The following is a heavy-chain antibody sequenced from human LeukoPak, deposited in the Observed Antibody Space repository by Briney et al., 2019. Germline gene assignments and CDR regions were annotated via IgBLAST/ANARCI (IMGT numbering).Heavy chain of an antibody. CDR1: GGSISSGGYY. Sequence: SQTLSLTCTVSGGSISSGGYYWSWIRQPPGKVLEWIGSIFQSGSTYFNPSLKSRLTISLDRSKNQFSLRLSSVTAADSALYYCARDGGVGATRDWGQGTLVTVSS. D-gene: IGHD1-26*01. V-gene: IGHV4-30-2*01. CDR3: ARDGGVGATRD. CDR2: IFQSGST. J-gene: IGHJ4*02.